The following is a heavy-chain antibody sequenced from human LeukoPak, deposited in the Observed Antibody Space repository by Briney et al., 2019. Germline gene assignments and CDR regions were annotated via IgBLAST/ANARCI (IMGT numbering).Heavy chain of an antibody. Sequence: GGSLRLSCAASGFTFDVYAMHWVRQAPGKGLEWVSGISWNSGTIGYTDSVKGRFTISRDNAKNSLYLQMNSLRAEDTALYYCAKGMAAAGTDAFDIWGQGTMVTVSS. D-gene: IGHD6-13*01. J-gene: IGHJ3*02. CDR1: GFTFDVYA. V-gene: IGHV3-9*01. CDR2: ISWNSGTI. CDR3: AKGMAAAGTDAFDI.